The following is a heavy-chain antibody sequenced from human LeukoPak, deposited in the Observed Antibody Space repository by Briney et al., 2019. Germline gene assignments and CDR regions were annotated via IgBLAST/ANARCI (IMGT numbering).Heavy chain of an antibody. V-gene: IGHV4-59*01. CDR2: IYYSGTT. CDR1: GGSISSYY. Sequence: SETLSLTCTVSGGSISSYYWSWIRQPPGKGLEWTGYIYYSGTTNYNPSLKSRVTISVDTSKNQFSLKLSSVTAADTAVYYCARVDGYSSSWYVGYWGQGTLVTVSS. J-gene: IGHJ4*02. D-gene: IGHD6-13*01. CDR3: ARVDGYSSSWYVGY.